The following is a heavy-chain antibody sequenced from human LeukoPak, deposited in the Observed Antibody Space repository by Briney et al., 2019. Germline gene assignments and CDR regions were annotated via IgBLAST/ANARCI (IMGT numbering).Heavy chain of an antibody. D-gene: IGHD3-9*01. CDR1: GFTVNNNH. Sequence: PGGSLRLSCAASGFTVNNNHMSWVRQAPGKGLEWVSLIQSGGSTHYADSVKGRFTISGDNSKNTLYLQMNSLRAEDTAVYYCAKSSQLRYFDWLLYYDYWGQGTLVTVSS. J-gene: IGHJ4*02. V-gene: IGHV3-66*01. CDR2: IQSGGST. CDR3: AKSSQLRYFDWLLYYDY.